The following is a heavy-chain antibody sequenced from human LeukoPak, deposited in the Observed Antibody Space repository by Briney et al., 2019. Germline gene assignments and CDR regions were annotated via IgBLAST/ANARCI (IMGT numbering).Heavy chain of an antibody. CDR3: TTDIALAGVDY. D-gene: IGHD6-19*01. CDR2: IRNKANSCAT. J-gene: IGHJ4*02. Sequence: PGGSLRLSCVASGLTFSGSGIHWVRQASGKGLEWVGRIRNKANSCATAYAASVKGRFTISRDDSKNTAYLQMNSLKTEDAAVYYCTTDIALAGVDYWGQGTLVTVSS. CDR1: GLTFSGSG. V-gene: IGHV3-73*01.